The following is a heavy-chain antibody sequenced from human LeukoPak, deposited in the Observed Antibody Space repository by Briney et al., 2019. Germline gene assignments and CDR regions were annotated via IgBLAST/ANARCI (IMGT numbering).Heavy chain of an antibody. CDR1: GFTFSSYG. CDR2: IRYDGSNK. D-gene: IGHD2-2*01. CDR3: AKVRGIVVVPAAMGYFDY. V-gene: IGHV3-30*02. J-gene: IGHJ4*02. Sequence: GGSLRLSCAASGFTFSSYGMHWVRQAPGKGLEWVAFIRYDGSNKYYADSVKGRFTISRDNSKNTLYLQMNSLRAEDTAVYYCAKVRGIVVVPAAMGYFDYWGQGTLVTVSS.